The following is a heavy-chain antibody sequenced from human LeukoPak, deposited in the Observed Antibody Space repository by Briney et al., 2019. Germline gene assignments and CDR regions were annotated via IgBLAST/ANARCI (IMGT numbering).Heavy chain of an antibody. V-gene: IGHV3-30*18. J-gene: IGHJ6*02. CDR3: AKDTGPAHTNHTPNYYGLDV. CDR2: ISYDGNHK. Sequence: GGSLRLSCAASGFTFRTYGMHWVRQAPGKGLEWVALISYDGNHKDYEESVKGRFTISRDNSKNTLFLQMNSLRAEDTAVYYCAKDTGPAHTNHTPNYYGLDVWGRGTTVTVSS. CDR1: GFTFRTYG.